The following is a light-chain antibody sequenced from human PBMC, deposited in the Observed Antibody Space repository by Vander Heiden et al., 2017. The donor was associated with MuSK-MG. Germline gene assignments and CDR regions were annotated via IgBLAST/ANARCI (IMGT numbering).Light chain of an antibody. Sequence: EIVLTQSPATLSVSPGERATLSCRASQSVSSNLAWYQQKPGQAPRLLIYGASTRATDIPARFSGSGSATEFTLTISSLQSEDYAIYYCQQYKKWQTFGPGTKVDIK. CDR2: GAS. V-gene: IGKV3-15*01. CDR3: QQYKKWQT. CDR1: QSVSSN. J-gene: IGKJ3*01.